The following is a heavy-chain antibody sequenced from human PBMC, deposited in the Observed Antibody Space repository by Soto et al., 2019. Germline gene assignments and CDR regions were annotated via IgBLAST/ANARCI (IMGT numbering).Heavy chain of an antibody. J-gene: IGHJ6*02. D-gene: IGHD3-10*01. CDR1: GCSFTSYW. CDR3: AGGGVRGVITRTRDYYGMDV. Sequence: GESQKISCKGAGCSFTSYWISWVRQIPGKGLEWMGIIYPGDSDTRYSPSFQGQVTISADKSISTAYLQWSSLKASDTAMYYCAGGGVRGVITRTRDYYGMDVWGQGTTVTVSS. CDR2: IYPGDSDT. V-gene: IGHV5-51*01.